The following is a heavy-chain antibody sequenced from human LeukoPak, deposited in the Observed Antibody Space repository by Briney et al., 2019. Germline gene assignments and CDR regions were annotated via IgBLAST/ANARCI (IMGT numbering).Heavy chain of an antibody. D-gene: IGHD2/OR15-2a*01. V-gene: IGHV5-51*01. J-gene: IGHJ4*02. CDR2: IYPRDSDT. CDR1: GYTFTHQW. CDR3: ARHSDVLGAI. Sequence: GESLKISCRASGYTFTHQWIGWVRQKSGSGLEWMGIIYPRDSDTRYSPSFQGHVSISADTSINTAYLEWSRLEASDTAIYSCARHSDVLGAIWGQGTLVTVSS.